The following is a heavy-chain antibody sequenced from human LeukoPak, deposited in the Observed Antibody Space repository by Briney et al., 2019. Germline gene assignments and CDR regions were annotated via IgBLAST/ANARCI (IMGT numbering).Heavy chain of an antibody. CDR1: GFTFSSYE. V-gene: IGHV3-48*03. D-gene: IGHD3-9*01. CDR3: ARATTYDILTGYFDY. J-gene: IGHJ4*02. Sequence: TGGSLRLSCAASGFTFSSYEMNWVRQAPGKGLEWVSYISSSGSTIYYADSVKGRFTISRDNAKNSLYLQMNSLRAEDTAVYYCARATTYDILTGYFDYWGQGTLVTVSS. CDR2: ISSSGSTI.